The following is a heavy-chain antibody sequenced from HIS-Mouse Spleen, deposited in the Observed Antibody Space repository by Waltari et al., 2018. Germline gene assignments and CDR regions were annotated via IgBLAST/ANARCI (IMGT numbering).Heavy chain of an antibody. CDR2: IWYDGSNK. D-gene: IGHD4-17*01. J-gene: IGHJ6*02. V-gene: IGHV3-33*01. CDR1: GFTFSSYG. CDR3: ARDYGGDYYYYYGMDV. Sequence: QVQLVESGGGVVQPGRSLRLSCAASGFTFSSYGMHWVRQAPGKGLEWVAVIWYDGSNKYYADSVKGRLTISRDKSKNTLYLQMNSLRAEDTAVYYCARDYGGDYYYYYGMDVWGQGTTVAVSS.